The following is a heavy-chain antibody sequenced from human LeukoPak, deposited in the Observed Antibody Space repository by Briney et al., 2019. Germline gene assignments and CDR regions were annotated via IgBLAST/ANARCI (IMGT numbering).Heavy chain of an antibody. CDR1: GFTFSSDT. CDR2: IFGSVGGA. D-gene: IGHD6-19*01. J-gene: IGHJ4*02. CDR3: GKPTTGYSSGRNPAWPVYY. V-gene: IGHV3-23*01. Sequence: VGSLRLSCTASGFTFSSDTMCGGREAPGRGVWCGSGIFGSVGGAHNADSARGRFTISRDNSQNTLCMRMCSVRAEKTGVYYGGKPTTGYSSGRNPAWPVYYSGAGTLVTASS.